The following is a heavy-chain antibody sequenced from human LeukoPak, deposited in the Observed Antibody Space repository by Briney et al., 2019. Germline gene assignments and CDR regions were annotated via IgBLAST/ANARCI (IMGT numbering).Heavy chain of an antibody. CDR2: ISWNSGAL. CDR3: AKAGDNVLTGYSDY. CDR1: GFIFDDYA. D-gene: IGHD3-9*01. Sequence: GGSLRLSCAASGFIFDDYAMHWVRQAPGKGLEWVSGISWNSGALVYADSVKGRFTISRDNAKNSLYLQMNSLRAEDTALYFCAKAGDNVLTGYSDYWGQGTLVTVSS. J-gene: IGHJ4*02. V-gene: IGHV3-9*01.